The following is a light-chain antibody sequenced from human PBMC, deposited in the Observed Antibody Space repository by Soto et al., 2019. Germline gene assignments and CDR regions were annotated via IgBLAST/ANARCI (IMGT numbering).Light chain of an antibody. V-gene: IGLV1-44*01. Sequence: QSVLTQPPSASGTPGQRVTISCSVSSSNIGGNTVNWYQQLPGTAPKLLIYRNNQRSSGVPDRFSGSKSGTSASLAISGLQSEDEADYHCVAWDDSLNGYVFGTGTKVTVL. J-gene: IGLJ1*01. CDR3: VAWDDSLNGYV. CDR2: RNN. CDR1: SSNIGGNT.